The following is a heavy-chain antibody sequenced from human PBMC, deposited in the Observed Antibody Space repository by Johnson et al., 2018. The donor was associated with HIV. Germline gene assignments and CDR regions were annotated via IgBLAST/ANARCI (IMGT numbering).Heavy chain of an antibody. Sequence: QEQLVESGGGVVQPGRSLRLSCAASGFTFSSYAMHWVRQAPGKGLEWVSAIGTAGDTYYPGSVKGRFTISRDNSKNTLYLQMNSLRPEDTAVYYCARSSGYFDGFDVWGQGTMVTVSS. CDR3: ARSSGYFDGFDV. D-gene: IGHD3-22*01. V-gene: IGHV3-NL1*01. J-gene: IGHJ3*01. CDR1: GFTFSSYA. CDR2: IGTAGDT.